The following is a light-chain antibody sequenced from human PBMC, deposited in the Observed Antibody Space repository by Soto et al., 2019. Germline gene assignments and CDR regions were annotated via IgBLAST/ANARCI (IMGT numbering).Light chain of an antibody. CDR1: QSVSRK. V-gene: IGKV3-11*01. Sequence: DIVLTQSPATLSLSPGERATLSCRTSQSVSRKLAWYQQIPGQAPRLLIYGASTRATGSPDRFSASGSATEFTLTISSLEPEDFAVYYCQQRSNWPPVFGGGTRWIS. CDR3: QQRSNWPPV. J-gene: IGKJ4*01. CDR2: GAS.